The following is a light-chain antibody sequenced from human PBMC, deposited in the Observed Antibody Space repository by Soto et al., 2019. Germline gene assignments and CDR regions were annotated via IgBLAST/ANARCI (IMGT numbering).Light chain of an antibody. J-gene: IGLJ1*01. V-gene: IGLV2-14*03. CDR3: TSYTSSTTYV. CDR2: AVS. Sequence: QSALTQPASVSGSPGQSITISCTGTSSDVGGYDYVSWYQQHPGKAPKLMIYAVSSRPSGVSNRFSGSKSGNTASLTISGLQTEDEADYYCTSYTSSTTYVFGTGTKVTVL. CDR1: SSDVGGYDY.